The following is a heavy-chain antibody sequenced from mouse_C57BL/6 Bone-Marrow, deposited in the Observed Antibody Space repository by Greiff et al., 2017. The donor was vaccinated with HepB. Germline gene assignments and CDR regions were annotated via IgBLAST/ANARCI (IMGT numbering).Heavy chain of an antibody. CDR3: ARSGTVVTSAWFAY. V-gene: IGHV1-72*01. J-gene: IGHJ3*01. Sequence: AQLQQPGAELVKPGASVKLSCKASGYTFTSYWMHWVKQRPGRGLEWIGRIDPNSGGTKYNEKFKSKATLTVDKPSSTAYMQLSSLTSEDCAVYYCARSGTVVTSAWFAYWGQVTLVTVSA. CDR2: IDPNSGGT. D-gene: IGHD2-1*01. CDR1: GYTFTSYW.